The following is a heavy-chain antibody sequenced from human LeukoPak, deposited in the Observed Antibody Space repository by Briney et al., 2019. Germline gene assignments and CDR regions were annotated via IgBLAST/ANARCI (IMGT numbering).Heavy chain of an antibody. CDR2: ISWNSGSI. D-gene: IGHD3-10*01. V-gene: IGHV3-9*01. CDR1: GFTFDDYA. CDR3: AKDTRYGSGSYYPDRGYMDV. Sequence: TGGSLRLSCAASGFTFDDYAMYWVRQAPGKGLEWVSGISWNSGSIGYADSVKGRFTISRDNAKNSLYLQMNSLRAEDTALYYCAKDTRYGSGSYYPDRGYMDVWGKGTTVTISS. J-gene: IGHJ6*03.